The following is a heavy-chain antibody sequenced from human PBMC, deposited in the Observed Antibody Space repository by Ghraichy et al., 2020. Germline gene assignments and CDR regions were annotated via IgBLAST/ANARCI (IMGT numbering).Heavy chain of an antibody. CDR1: GYTFTTYD. CDR2: MNPNSGNT. Sequence: ASVNVSCKASGYTFTTYDINWVRQATGQGLEWMGWMNPNSGNTDYAQKFQGRVIMTRNTSISTAYMELSSLRSEDTAVYYCAGSRSSSGYRRLDYWGQGTLVTVSS. D-gene: IGHD3-22*01. V-gene: IGHV1-8*01. J-gene: IGHJ4*02. CDR3: AGSRSSSGYRRLDY.